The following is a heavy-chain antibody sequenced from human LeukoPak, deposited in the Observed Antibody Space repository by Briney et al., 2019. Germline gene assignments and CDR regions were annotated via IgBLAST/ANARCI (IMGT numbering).Heavy chain of an antibody. CDR1: GFTFSSYG. Sequence: PGGSLRLSCAASGFTFSSYGMHWVRQAPGKGLERVAFIRYDGSNKYYADSVKGRFTISRDNSKNTLYLQMNNLRAEDTAVYYCAKDPGYYDSSGYYFPYYLVSWRQGSNVTVSS. CDR3: AKDPGYYDSSGYYFPYYLVS. CDR2: IRYDGSNK. V-gene: IGHV3-30*02. J-gene: IGHJ4*02. D-gene: IGHD3-22*01.